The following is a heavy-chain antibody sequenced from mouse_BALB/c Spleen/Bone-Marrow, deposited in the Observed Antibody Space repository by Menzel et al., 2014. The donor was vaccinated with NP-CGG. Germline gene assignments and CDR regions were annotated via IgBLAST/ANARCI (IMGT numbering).Heavy chain of an antibody. CDR3: ARGAARATWFAY. CDR2: ISSGSSTI. Sequence: EVQLVESGGGLVQPGGSRKLSCAASGFTFSSFGMHWVRQAPEKGLEWVAYISSGSSTIYYADTVKGRFTISRDNPKNPLFLQMTGLRSEDTAMYYCARGAARATWFAYWGQGTLVTVSA. CDR1: GFTFSSFG. J-gene: IGHJ3*01. D-gene: IGHD3-1*01. V-gene: IGHV5-17*02.